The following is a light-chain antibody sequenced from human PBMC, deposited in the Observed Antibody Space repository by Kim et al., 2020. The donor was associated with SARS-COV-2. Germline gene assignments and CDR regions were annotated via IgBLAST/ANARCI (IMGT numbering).Light chain of an antibody. CDR2: SAS. CDR3: QQYGSSPLT. Sequence: SPGERAPLSCRASQSVTSTYLAWYQQTPGQPPRLLIYSASSRATGIPDRFSGSGSGTDFTLTISRLEPADFAVYYCQQYGSSPLTFGGGTKVDIK. J-gene: IGKJ4*01. CDR1: QSVTSTY. V-gene: IGKV3-20*01.